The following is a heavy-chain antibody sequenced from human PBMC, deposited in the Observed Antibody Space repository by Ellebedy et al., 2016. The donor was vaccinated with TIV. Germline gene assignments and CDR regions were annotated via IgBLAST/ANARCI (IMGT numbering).Heavy chain of an antibody. V-gene: IGHV3-53*01. CDR3: ARGPEENYDSSGYFYN. Sequence: GESLKISCAASGFIVTNYYMTWVRQAPGKGLEWVSIFYSGGGTYYADSVKGRFTISRDISTNTLYLQMNSLRAEDTAVYYCARGPEENYDSSGYFYNWGPGTLVTVSS. CDR2: FYSGGGT. CDR1: GFIVTNYY. D-gene: IGHD3-22*01. J-gene: IGHJ4*02.